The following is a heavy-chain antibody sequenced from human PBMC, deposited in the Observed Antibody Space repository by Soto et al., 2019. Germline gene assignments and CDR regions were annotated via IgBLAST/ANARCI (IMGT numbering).Heavy chain of an antibody. CDR3: AREGPGLTFDY. Sequence: PGGSLRLSCAASGFTFSSYWMHWVRQAPGKGLVWVSRINTDGSSTTYADSVKGRFTISRDNAKSTLYLQMNSLRAEDTAVYYCAREGPGLTFDYWGQGTLVTVSS. CDR2: INTDGSST. CDR1: GFTFSSYW. D-gene: IGHD2-8*01. V-gene: IGHV3-74*03. J-gene: IGHJ4*02.